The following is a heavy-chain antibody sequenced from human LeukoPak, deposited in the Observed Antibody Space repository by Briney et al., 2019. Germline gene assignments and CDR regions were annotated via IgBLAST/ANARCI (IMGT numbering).Heavy chain of an antibody. Sequence: SETLSLTCTVSGGSISSSSYYWGWIRQPPGKGLEWIGYIYYSGSTYYSPSLKSRVTISVDTSRNQFSLKLSSVTAADTAVYYCARVDSSGSYYFGIDVWGQGTTVTVSS. J-gene: IGHJ6*02. V-gene: IGHV4-39*01. CDR1: GGSISSSSYY. CDR2: IYYSGST. CDR3: ARVDSSGSYYFGIDV. D-gene: IGHD6-19*01.